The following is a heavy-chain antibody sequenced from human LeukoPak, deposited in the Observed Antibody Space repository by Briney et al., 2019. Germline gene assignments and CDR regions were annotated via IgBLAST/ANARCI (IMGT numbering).Heavy chain of an antibody. D-gene: IGHD3-22*01. CDR1: GGTFSSYA. Sequence: SVKVSCKASGGTFSSYAISWVRQAPGQGLEWMGGIIPIFGTANYAQKFQGRVTMTTDESTSTAYMELSSLRSEDTAVYYCARTLTHYYDSSGLAFDIWGQGTMVTVSS. CDR2: IIPIFGTA. J-gene: IGHJ3*02. CDR3: ARTLTHYYDSSGLAFDI. V-gene: IGHV1-69*05.